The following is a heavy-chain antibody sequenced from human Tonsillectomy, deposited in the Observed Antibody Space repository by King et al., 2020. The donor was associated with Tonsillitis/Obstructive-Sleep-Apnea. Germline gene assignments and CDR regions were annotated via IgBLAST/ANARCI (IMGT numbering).Heavy chain of an antibody. J-gene: IGHJ6*03. V-gene: IGHV3-23*04. CDR2: ISGSGGST. CDR3: AKDLRDIVVVPAAIGPYYYYYMDV. CDR1: GFTFSSYA. Sequence: VQLVESGGGLVQPGGSLRLSCAASGFTFSSYAMSWVRQAPGKGLEWVSAISGSGGSTYYADSVKVRFTISRDNSNNTLSLQMNSLRAEETAVYYCAKDLRDIVVVPAAIGPYYYYYMDVWGKGTTVTVSS. D-gene: IGHD2-2*01.